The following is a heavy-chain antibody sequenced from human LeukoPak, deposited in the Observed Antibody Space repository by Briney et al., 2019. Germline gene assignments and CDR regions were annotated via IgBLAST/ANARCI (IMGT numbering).Heavy chain of an antibody. CDR3: TTGHITIFGGLLRDYYYMEV. Sequence: GGSLRLSCAASGFTFSSYSMNWVRQAPGKGLEWVSSISSSSSYIYYADSVKGRFTISRDNAKNSLYLQMNSLKTEDTAVYYCTTGHITIFGGLLRDYYYMEVWGKGTTVTVSS. CDR1: GFTFSSYS. D-gene: IGHD3-3*01. V-gene: IGHV3-21*03. CDR2: ISSSSSYI. J-gene: IGHJ6*03.